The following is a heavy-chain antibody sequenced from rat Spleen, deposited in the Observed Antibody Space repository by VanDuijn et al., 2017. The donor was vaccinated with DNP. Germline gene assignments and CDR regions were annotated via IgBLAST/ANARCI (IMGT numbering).Heavy chain of an antibody. Sequence: EVQLVESGGDLVQSGRSLKVSCAASGFTFSDYNMAWVRQAPKKGLEWVATITYDGSRTYYPDSVKGRFTISRDNARSTLFLQMGSLRSEDTATYYCARQTAEFGFNPDWYLDFWCPGTMVTVSS. V-gene: IGHV5S10*01. J-gene: IGHJ1*01. D-gene: IGHD1-3*01. CDR2: ITYDGSRT. CDR3: ARQTAEFGFNPDWYLDF. CDR1: GFTFSDYN.